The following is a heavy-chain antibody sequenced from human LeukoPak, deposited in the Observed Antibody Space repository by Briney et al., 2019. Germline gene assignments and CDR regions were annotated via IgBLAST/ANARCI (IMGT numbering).Heavy chain of an antibody. CDR2: IYHSGST. D-gene: IGHD6-19*01. CDR3: ARVDYSSGWYDH. J-gene: IGHJ5*02. V-gene: IGHV4-38-2*02. CDR1: GYSISSGYY. Sequence: PSETLSLTCTVSGYSISSGYYWGWIRQPPGKGLEWIGEIYHSGSTIYNPSLKSRVTISVDKSKSQFSLKLSSVTAADTAVYYCARVDYSSGWYDHWGQGTLVTVSS.